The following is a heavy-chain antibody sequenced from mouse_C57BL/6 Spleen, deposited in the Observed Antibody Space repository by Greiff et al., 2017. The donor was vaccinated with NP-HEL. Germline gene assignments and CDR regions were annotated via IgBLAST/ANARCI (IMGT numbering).Heavy chain of an antibody. V-gene: IGHV5-17*01. CDR2: ISSGSSTI. D-gene: IGHD3-2*02. CDR1: GFTFSDYG. Sequence: DVKLVESGGGLVKPGGSLKLSCAASGFTFSDYGMHWVRQAPEKGLEWVAYISSGSSTIYYADTVKGRFTISRDNAKNTLFLQMTSLRSEDTAMYYCARGSSGPYYLYYWGQGTTLTVSS. CDR3: ARGSSGPYYLYY. J-gene: IGHJ2*01.